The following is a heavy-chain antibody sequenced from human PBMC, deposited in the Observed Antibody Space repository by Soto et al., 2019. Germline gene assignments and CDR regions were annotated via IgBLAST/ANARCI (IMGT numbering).Heavy chain of an antibody. V-gene: IGHV4-31*03. CDR2: IYYSGST. Sequence: LSLTCTVSGGSISSGGYYWSWIRQHPGKGLEWIGYIYYSGSTYYNPSLKSRVTISVDTSKNQFSLKLSSVTAADTVVYYCARDAAYCTGGSCRSTGWFDPWGQGTLVTVSS. CDR3: ARDAAYCTGGSCRSTGWFDP. CDR1: GGSISSGGYY. D-gene: IGHD2-15*01. J-gene: IGHJ5*02.